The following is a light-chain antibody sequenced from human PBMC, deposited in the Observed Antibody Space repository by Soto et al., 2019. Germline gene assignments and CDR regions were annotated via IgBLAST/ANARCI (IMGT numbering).Light chain of an antibody. Sequence: SVLTQPRSVSGSPGQSVSISCTGTNSDIGNYNLVSWYQQPPGKAPKLIISAVSRRPSGVPDRFSGSKSGNTASLTISGLQADDEADYYCWSYTTSDMWVFGGGTQLTVL. CDR1: NSDIGNYNL. CDR2: AVS. J-gene: IGLJ3*02. V-gene: IGLV2-11*01. CDR3: WSYTTSDMWV.